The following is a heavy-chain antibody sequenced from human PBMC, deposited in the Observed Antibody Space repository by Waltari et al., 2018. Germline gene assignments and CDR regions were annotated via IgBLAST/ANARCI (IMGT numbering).Heavy chain of an antibody. CDR2: LYYSGST. J-gene: IGHJ4*02. D-gene: IGHD6-13*01. V-gene: IGHV4-61*01. CDR1: GGYVSSGSSY. CDR3: ARVAGIAAAMIDY. Sequence: QVQLQESGPGLVKPSETLSLTCTVSGGYVSSGSSYWSWIRQPPGKGLEWLGYLYYSGSTNYNHSRKSRVTISVDTSKNQFSLKLSSGTAADTAVYYCARVAGIAAAMIDYWGQGTLVTVSS.